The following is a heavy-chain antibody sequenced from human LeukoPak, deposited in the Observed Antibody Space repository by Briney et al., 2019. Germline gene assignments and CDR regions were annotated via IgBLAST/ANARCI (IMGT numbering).Heavy chain of an antibody. CDR1: GFTFSGFA. V-gene: IGHV3-73*01. J-gene: IGHJ6*03. D-gene: IGHD5-12*01. CDR3: TRQSRGYSQGPTHYYYYMDV. Sequence: GGSLRLYCAASGFTFSGFAMHWVRQASGKGLECVGRIKSKANSYATAYAASVKGRFTISRDDSKNTAYLQMNSLKPEDTAVYYCTRQSRGYSQGPTHYYYYMDVWGKGTTVTVSS. CDR2: IKSKANSYAT.